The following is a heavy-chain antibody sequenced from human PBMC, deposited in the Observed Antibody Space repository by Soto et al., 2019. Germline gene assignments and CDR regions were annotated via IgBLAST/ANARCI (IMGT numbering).Heavy chain of an antibody. CDR2: IIPILGIA. D-gene: IGHD1-26*01. V-gene: IGHV1-69*02. CDR1: GGTFSSYT. Sequence: ASVKVSCKASGGTFSSYTISWVRQAPGQGLEWMGRIIPILGIANYAQKFQGRVTITADKSTSTAYMELSSLRSEDTAVYYCARRWEPDGRGAFDIWGQGTMVTVSS. CDR3: ARRWEPDGRGAFDI. J-gene: IGHJ3*02.